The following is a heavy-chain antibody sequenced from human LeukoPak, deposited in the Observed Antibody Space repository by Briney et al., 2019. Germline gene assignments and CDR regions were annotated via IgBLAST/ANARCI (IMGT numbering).Heavy chain of an antibody. D-gene: IGHD2-21*01. CDR1: GFTFSSYW. V-gene: IGHV3-7*01. Sequence: PGGSLRLSCAASGFTFSSYWMSWVRQAPGKGLEWVANIKQDGSEKYYVDSVKGRFTIYRDNAKNSLYLQMNSLKAEDTAVYYCAREFVVVIATDAFDIWGQGTMVTVSS. CDR3: AREFVVVIATDAFDI. CDR2: IKQDGSEK. J-gene: IGHJ3*02.